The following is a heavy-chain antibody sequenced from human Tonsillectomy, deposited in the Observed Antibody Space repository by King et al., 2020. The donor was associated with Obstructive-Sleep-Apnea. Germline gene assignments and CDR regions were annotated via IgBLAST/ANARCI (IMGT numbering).Heavy chain of an antibody. CDR1: GYVFTSYG. J-gene: IGHJ2*01. Sequence: QLVQSGSEVKKPGASVKVSCKASGYVFTSYGISWVRQAPGQGLEWMGWISGYNGNTNYARKVQGRVTMTTDTSTNTAYMELRSLRSDDTAVYYCARAALRWYFDLWGRGTLVTVSS. V-gene: IGHV1-18*01. CDR3: ARAALRWYFDL. CDR2: ISGYNGNT.